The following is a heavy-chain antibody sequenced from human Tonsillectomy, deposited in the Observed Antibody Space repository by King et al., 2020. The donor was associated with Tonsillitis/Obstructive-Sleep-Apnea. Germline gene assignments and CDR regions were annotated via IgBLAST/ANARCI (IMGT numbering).Heavy chain of an antibody. CDR1: GYTFTSYY. CDR2: INPSGGST. D-gene: IGHD4-17*01. CDR3: ARRGYPADYGDTTFDY. V-gene: IGHV1-46*01. Sequence: QSQLVQSGAEVKKPGASVKVSCKASGYTFTSYYIHCVRQAPGQGLEWMGIINPSGGSTSYAQKFQGRVTMTRDTSTSTVYMELSSLRSEETAVYYCARRGYPADYGDTTFDYCGQGTLVTVSS. J-gene: IGHJ4*02.